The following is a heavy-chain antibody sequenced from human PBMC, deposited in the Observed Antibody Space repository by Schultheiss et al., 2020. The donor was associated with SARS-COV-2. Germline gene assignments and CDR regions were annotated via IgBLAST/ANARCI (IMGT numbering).Heavy chain of an antibody. CDR3: VKATTIAAALGY. V-gene: IGHV3-74*01. CDR1: GFTFSSYW. Sequence: GESLKISCAASGFTFSSYWMHWVRQAPGKGLVWVSRINSDGSSTSYADSVKGRFTISRDNSKNTLYLQMSSLRADDTAVYYCVKATTIAAALGYWGQGTLVTVSS. J-gene: IGHJ4*02. D-gene: IGHD6-13*01. CDR2: INSDGSST.